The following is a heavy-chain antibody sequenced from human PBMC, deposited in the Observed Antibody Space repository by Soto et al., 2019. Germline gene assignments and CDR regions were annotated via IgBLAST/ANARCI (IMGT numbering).Heavy chain of an antibody. CDR3: ARDVEGGSDCDLGY. D-gene: IGHD1-26*01. CDR1: GFTLSSHA. Sequence: QVQLVESGGGVVQPGRSLRLSCAVSGFTLSSHAMHWVRQAPGKGLEWVALILSDGSNKYYADSVKGRFTTSRDNSNNTMYLQMTSLSVEDTAVYYCARDVEGGSDCDLGYWGQGALVTVSS. CDR2: ILSDGSNK. J-gene: IGHJ4*02. V-gene: IGHV3-30-3*01.